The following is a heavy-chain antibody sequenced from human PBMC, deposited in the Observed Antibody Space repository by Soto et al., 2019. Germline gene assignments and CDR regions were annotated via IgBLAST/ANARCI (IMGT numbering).Heavy chain of an antibody. CDR3: ATGGEYCSSPSCYDTFGD. CDR1: GMTFNKAW. Sequence: GGSLRLSCAASGMTFNKAWMSWVRQAPGKGLEWVGHIKSKTNGGTTEYAAPVRGRFTISRDDSKNTLYLQMNSLKIEDTAVYSCATGGEYCSSPSCYDTFGDWGLGSLVTVSS. J-gene: IGHJ4*02. CDR2: IKSKTNGGTT. V-gene: IGHV3-15*01. D-gene: IGHD2-2*01.